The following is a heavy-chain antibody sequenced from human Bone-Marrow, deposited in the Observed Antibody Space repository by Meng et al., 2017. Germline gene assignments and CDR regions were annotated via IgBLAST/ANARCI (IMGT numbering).Heavy chain of an antibody. Sequence: SLKISCAASGFTFDDYAMHWVRQAPGKGLEWVSGISWNSGSIGYADSVKGRFTISRDNAKNSLYLQMNSLRAEDTAVYYCASIGSSWSVDYWGQGTLVTVSS. J-gene: IGHJ4*02. CDR3: ASIGSSWSVDY. V-gene: IGHV3-9*01. CDR2: ISWNSGSI. D-gene: IGHD6-13*01. CDR1: GFTFDDYA.